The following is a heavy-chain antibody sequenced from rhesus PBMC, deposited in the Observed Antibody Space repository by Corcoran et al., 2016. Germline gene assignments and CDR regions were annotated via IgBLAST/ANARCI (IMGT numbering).Heavy chain of an antibody. CDR2: ITCSGGT. D-gene: IGHD6-25*01. J-gene: IGHJ4*01. CDR1: GGSISSGYYY. V-gene: IGHV4-122*02. Sequence: QVQLQESGPGLVKPSETLSLTCAVSGGSISSGYYYWSWIRQPPGKGLEWIGYITCSGGTSYNPSLKSRVTISRDTSKNQFSLKLSSVTAADTAVYYCARDLWAAAAIDYWGQGVLVTVSS. CDR3: ARDLWAAAAIDY.